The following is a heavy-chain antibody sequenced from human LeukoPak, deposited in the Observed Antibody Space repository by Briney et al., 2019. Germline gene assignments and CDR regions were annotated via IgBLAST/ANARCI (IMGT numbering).Heavy chain of an antibody. Sequence: SVKVSCKASGGTFSSYAISWVRQAPGQGLEWMGGIIPIFGTANYAQKFQGRVTITADESTSTAYMELSSLRSEDTAVYYCARGIGGAPDYYYYMDVWGKGTTVTVSS. D-gene: IGHD2-21*01. V-gene: IGHV1-69*13. J-gene: IGHJ6*03. CDR3: ARGIGGAPDYYYYMDV. CDR2: IIPIFGTA. CDR1: GGTFSSYA.